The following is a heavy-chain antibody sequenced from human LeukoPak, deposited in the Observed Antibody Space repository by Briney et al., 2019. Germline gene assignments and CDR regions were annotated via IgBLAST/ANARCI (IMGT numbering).Heavy chain of an antibody. CDR2: IYPGNSDT. J-gene: IGHJ6*02. CDR3: ARHDGSYYFYYGMDV. Sequence: GESLQISCKGSGYSFTSYWIGWLRQMPGKGLEWMGIIYPGNSDTRYSPSFQGQVTISADKSISTAYLQWSSLKASDTAMYYCARHDGSYYFYYGMDVWGQGTTVTVSS. D-gene: IGHD1-26*01. CDR1: GYSFTSYW. V-gene: IGHV5-51*01.